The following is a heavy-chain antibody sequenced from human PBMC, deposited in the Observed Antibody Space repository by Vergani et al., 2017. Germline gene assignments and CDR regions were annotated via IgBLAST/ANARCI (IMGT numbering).Heavy chain of an antibody. CDR3: ARGRGSPKGWVDP. J-gene: IGHJ5*02. Sequence: QVQLPQWGAGLLKPSETLSLTCAVYGGSFSGYYWSWIRQPPGQGLEWIGEINHSGSTNYNPSLKSRVTISIDTSKNQFSLKLTSVTAADTAVYYCARGRGSPKGWVDPWGQGTLVTVSS. CDR2: INHSGST. V-gene: IGHV4-34*01. CDR1: GGSFSGYY. D-gene: IGHD2-15*01.